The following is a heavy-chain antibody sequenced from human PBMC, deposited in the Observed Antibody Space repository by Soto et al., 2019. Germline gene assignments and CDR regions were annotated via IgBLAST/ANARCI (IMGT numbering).Heavy chain of an antibody. V-gene: IGHV3-23*01. CDR2: ISGSGGST. Sequence: GGSLRLSCAASGFTFSSYAMSWVRQAPGKGLEWVSAISGSGGSTYYADSVKGRFTISRDNSKNTLYLQMNSLRAEDTAVYYCAKTPYSSGWYEFYFDFWGQGTLVTVSS. J-gene: IGHJ4*02. CDR1: GFTFSSYA. CDR3: AKTPYSSGWYEFYFDF. D-gene: IGHD6-19*01.